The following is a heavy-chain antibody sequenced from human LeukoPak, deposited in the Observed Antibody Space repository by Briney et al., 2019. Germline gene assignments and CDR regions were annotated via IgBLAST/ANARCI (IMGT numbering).Heavy chain of an antibody. D-gene: IGHD2-15*01. CDR1: GGSISSSSYY. CDR3: ARTPSVYCSGGNCYPGHFDY. J-gene: IGHJ4*02. CDR2: IYYSGST. Sequence: PSETLSLTCTVSGGSISSSSYYWGWVRQPPGMGLEWIASIYYSGSTYYNPSLKSRVTISVDTSKNQFSLKLSSVTAADTAVYYCARTPSVYCSGGNCYPGHFDYWGQGTLVTVSS. V-gene: IGHV4-39*07.